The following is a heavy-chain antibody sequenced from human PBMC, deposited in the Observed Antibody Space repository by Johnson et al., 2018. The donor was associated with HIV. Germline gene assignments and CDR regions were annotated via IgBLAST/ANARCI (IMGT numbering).Heavy chain of an antibody. CDR3: ARNKIGRQRFGDAFDI. CDR2: ISYDGSNK. Sequence: VQLVESGGGVVQPGRSLRLSCAASGFTFSSYAMHWVRQAPGKGLEWVAVISYDGSNKYYAASVKGRFTISRDNSKKTLYRQMNSLRAEDTAVYYCARNKIGRQRFGDAFDIWGQGTMVTVSS. D-gene: IGHD3-10*01. V-gene: IGHV3-30*04. CDR1: GFTFSSYA. J-gene: IGHJ3*02.